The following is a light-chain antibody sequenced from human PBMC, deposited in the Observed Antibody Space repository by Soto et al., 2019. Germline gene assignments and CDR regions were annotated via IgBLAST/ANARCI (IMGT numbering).Light chain of an antibody. CDR2: GNS. CDR1: SSNIGAGYD. Sequence: QTVVTQPPSVSGAPGQRVTISCTGSSSNIGAGYDVHWYQQLPGTAPKLLIYGNSNRPSGVPDRFSGSKSGTSASLAITGLQAEDEADYYCQSYDSSLSRQAFGGGTQLTVL. V-gene: IGLV1-40*01. CDR3: QSYDSSLSRQA. J-gene: IGLJ2*01.